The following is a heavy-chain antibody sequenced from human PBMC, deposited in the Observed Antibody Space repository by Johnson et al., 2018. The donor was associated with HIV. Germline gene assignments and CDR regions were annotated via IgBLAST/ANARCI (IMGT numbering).Heavy chain of an antibody. CDR2: ISGSGGST. D-gene: IGHD3-10*01. J-gene: IGHJ3*02. V-gene: IGHV3-23*04. CDR3: AGESIGAFDI. CDR1: GFTFSSYA. Sequence: VQLVESGGGVVQPGRSLRLSCAASGFTFSSYAMTWVRQAPGKGLEWVSGISGSGGSTFYADSVKGRFTISRDNSKNTLYLQMNSLRTEDTAVYYCAGESIGAFDIWGQGTMVTVSS.